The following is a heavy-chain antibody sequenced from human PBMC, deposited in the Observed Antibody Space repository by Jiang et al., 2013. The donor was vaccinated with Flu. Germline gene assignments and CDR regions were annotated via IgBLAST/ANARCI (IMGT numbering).Heavy chain of an antibody. CDR2: LHQWEH. Sequence: YWSWIRQPPEGTGVDWTYLHQWEHRLQPSLKSRVIISVDTSKNQFSLKLSSVTAADTAVYYCARGSRDPGYDISGSFAYWGQGTLVTVSS. CDR3: ARGSRDPGYDISGSFAY. V-gene: IGHV4-61*02. J-gene: IGHJ4*02. D-gene: IGHD3-22*01. CDR1: Y.